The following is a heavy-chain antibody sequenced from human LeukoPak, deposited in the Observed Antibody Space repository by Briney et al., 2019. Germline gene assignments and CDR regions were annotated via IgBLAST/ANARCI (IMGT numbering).Heavy chain of an antibody. Sequence: GGSLRLSCAASGFTFSSYAMHWVRQAPGKGLEWVAVISYDGSNKYYADSVKGRFTISRDNSENTLYLQMNSLRAEDTAVYYCASPSWIQLWSPYFDYWGQGTLVTVSS. J-gene: IGHJ4*02. V-gene: IGHV3-30*04. D-gene: IGHD5-18*01. CDR3: ASPSWIQLWSPYFDY. CDR2: ISYDGSNK. CDR1: GFTFSSYA.